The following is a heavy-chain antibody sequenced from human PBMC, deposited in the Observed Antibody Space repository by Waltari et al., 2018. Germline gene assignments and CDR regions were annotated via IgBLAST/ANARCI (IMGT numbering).Heavy chain of an antibody. CDR1: GFTVSSNY. D-gene: IGHD6-13*01. J-gene: IGHJ4*02. CDR2: IDSGGST. CDR3: AKSAPEEARVYVD. V-gene: IGHV3-53*01. Sequence: EVQLVESGGGLIQPGGYLRLSCAASGFTVSSNYMSWVRQAPGKGLGGVSGIDSGGSTYYADSVKGRFTISRDNSRNTLSLQMNSLRAEDTAIYYCAKSAPEEARVYVDWGQGTLVTVSS.